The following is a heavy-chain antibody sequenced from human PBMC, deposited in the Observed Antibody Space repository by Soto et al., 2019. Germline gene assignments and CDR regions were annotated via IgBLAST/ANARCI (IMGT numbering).Heavy chain of an antibody. Sequence: PSETLSLTCTVSGGSISSGDYYWSWIRQPPGKGLEWIGYIYYSGSTYYNPSLKSRVTISVDTSKNQFSLKLSSVTAADAAVYYCTREGYCSSTSCYVLDYWGQGALVTVSS. CDR3: TREGYCSSTSCYVLDY. CDR1: GGSISSGDYY. V-gene: IGHV4-30-4*01. D-gene: IGHD2-2*01. CDR2: IYYSGST. J-gene: IGHJ4*02.